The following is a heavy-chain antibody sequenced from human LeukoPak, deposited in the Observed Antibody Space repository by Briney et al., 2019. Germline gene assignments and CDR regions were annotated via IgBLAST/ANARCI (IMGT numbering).Heavy chain of an antibody. D-gene: IGHD6-13*01. V-gene: IGHV4-59*08. CDR1: GGSTSRYY. CDR3: ARLPGIAAV. CDR2: IYYSGST. J-gene: IGHJ1*01. Sequence: SETPSLTCTVSGGSTSRYYWSWIRQPPGKSLEWIGYIYYSGSTTYNPSLKSRATLSIDTSKNQFSLNLSSVTAADTAVYYCARLPGIAAVWGQGTRVIVSS.